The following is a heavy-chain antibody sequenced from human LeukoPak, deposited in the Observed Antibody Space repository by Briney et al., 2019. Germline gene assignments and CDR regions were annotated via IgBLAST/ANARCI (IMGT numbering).Heavy chain of an antibody. Sequence: ASVKVSCKASGYTFTSYYMHWVRQAPGQGLEWMGIINPSGGSTSYAQKFQGRVTMTRDTSTSTAYMELRSLRSDDTAVYYCARGLPPRRNYDSRGYYSYYFDYWGQGTLVTVSS. V-gene: IGHV1-46*01. CDR1: GYTFTSYY. D-gene: IGHD3-22*01. CDR2: INPSGGST. J-gene: IGHJ4*02. CDR3: ARGLPPRRNYDSRGYYSYYFDY.